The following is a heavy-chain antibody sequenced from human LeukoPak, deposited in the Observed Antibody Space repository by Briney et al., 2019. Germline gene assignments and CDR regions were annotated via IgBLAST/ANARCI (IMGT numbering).Heavy chain of an antibody. CDR3: ARGGSDYYDSRGQFDY. V-gene: IGHV4-61*02. CDR1: GGSISSGSYY. D-gene: IGHD3-22*01. CDR2: IYTSGST. Sequence: PSQTLSLTCTVSGGSISSGSYYWSWIRQPAGKGLEWIGRIYTSGSTNYNPSLKSRVTISVDTSKNQFSLKLSSVTAADTAVYYCARGGSDYYDSRGQFDYWGQGTLVTVSS. J-gene: IGHJ4*02.